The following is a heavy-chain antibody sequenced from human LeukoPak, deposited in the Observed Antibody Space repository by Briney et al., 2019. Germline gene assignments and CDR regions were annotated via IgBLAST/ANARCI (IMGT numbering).Heavy chain of an antibody. Sequence: GGSLRLSCAASGFTFSSYAMHWVRQAPGKGLEYVSAISSNGGSTYYANSVKGRFTISRDNSKNTLYLQMGSLRAEDMAVYYCATLGGEMATISDYWGQGTLVTVSS. CDR1: GFTFSSYA. CDR3: ATLGGEMATISDY. D-gene: IGHD5-24*01. J-gene: IGHJ4*02. V-gene: IGHV3-64*01. CDR2: ISSNGGST.